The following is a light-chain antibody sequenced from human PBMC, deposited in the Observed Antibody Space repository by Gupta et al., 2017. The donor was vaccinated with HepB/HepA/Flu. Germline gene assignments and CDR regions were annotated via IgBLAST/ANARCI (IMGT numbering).Light chain of an antibody. CDR2: GNS. CDR3: QSYDSSRSGSGV. V-gene: IGLV1-40*01. Sequence: QSVLTQPPSVSRTPGQRLTISCPGRRTNIEAGYDVTWYQQHPGTAPKLLIYGNSNRPSGGPDRVSGSKSGTSASLAITGLQAEDEADYYCQSYDSSRSGSGVFGGGTKLTVL. CDR1: RTNIEAGYD. J-gene: IGLJ3*02.